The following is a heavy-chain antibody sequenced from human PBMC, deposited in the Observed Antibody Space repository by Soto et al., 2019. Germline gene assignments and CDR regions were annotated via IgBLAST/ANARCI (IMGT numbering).Heavy chain of an antibody. CDR1: GFTFSSYG. V-gene: IGHV3-33*01. CDR3: ARDYKSSLRDIVVVVAATPWFDP. D-gene: IGHD2-15*01. CDR2: IWYDGSNK. Sequence: QVQLVESGGGVVQPGRSLRLSCAASGFTFSSYGMHWVRQAPGKGLEWVAVIWYDGSNKYYADSVKGRFTISRDNYKNTRDLQMNSLRAEDTAVYYCARDYKSSLRDIVVVVAATPWFDPWGQGTLVTVSS. J-gene: IGHJ5*02.